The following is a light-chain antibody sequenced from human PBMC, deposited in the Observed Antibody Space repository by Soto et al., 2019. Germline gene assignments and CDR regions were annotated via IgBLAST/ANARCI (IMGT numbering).Light chain of an antibody. CDR2: GAS. V-gene: IGKV3-15*01. J-gene: IGKJ2*01. CDR1: QSVRSN. Sequence: DIVMTQSPATLSVSPGERATLSCRASQSVRSNLAWYQQKPGQAPRLLIYGASTRATGIPARFSGSGSGTEFTLTISSLQSEDSAVYYCQQYDNWPMYTFGQGTKLEIK. CDR3: QQYDNWPMYT.